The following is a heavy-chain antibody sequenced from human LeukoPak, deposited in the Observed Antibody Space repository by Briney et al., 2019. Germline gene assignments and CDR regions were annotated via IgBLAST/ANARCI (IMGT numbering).Heavy chain of an antibody. CDR2: ISSDGNKI. D-gene: IGHD3-9*01. CDR3: GREGHYDILTGYSPVEYYYYFMDV. J-gene: IGHJ6*03. CDR1: GFTFSHYS. V-gene: IGHV3-30*04. Sequence: GGSLRLSCAASGFTFSHYSIHWVRQAPGKGLEWVGVISSDGNKIHHADSVKGRFSISRDNSRDTLYLQMSSLRPEDTAGYYCGREGHYDILTGYSPVEYYYYFMDVWGKGTTVTVSS.